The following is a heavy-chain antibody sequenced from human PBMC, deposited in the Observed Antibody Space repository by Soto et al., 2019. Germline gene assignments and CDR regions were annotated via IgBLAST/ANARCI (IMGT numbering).Heavy chain of an antibody. V-gene: IGHV1-18*04. CDR2: ISAYNGNT. J-gene: IGHJ5*02. CDR3: AREGSSGWSGYFGWFDP. D-gene: IGHD3-3*01. CDR1: GYTFTSYG. Sequence: ASVKVYCKASGYTFTSYGISWVRQAPGQGLEWMGWISAYNGNTNYEQKLQGRVTMTTDTSTSTAYMELRSLRSDDTAVYYCAREGSSGWSGYFGWFDPWGQGTLVTVSS.